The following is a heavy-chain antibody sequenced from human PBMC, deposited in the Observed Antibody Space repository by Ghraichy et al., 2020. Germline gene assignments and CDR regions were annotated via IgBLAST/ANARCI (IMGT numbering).Heavy chain of an antibody. CDR1: GFTFSNYA. CDR3: ASRYCTSKTCSFLNF. D-gene: IGHD2-8*01. V-gene: IGHV3-23*01. Sequence: GGSLRLSCAASGFTFSNYAMNWVRQAPGKGPEWVSSISASGASTHYADSVKGRFTISRDNSKNTLNLQMNILRAEDTAVYYCASRYCTSKTCSFLNFWGQGTLVTVSS. J-gene: IGHJ4*02. CDR2: ISASGAST.